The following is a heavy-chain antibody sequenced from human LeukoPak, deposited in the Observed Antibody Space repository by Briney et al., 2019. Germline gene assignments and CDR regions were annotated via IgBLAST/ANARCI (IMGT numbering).Heavy chain of an antibody. J-gene: IGHJ4*02. CDR2: ISGSGGST. D-gene: IGHD3-16*02. CDR3: AKRPTNYVWGSYLTGPFFDY. Sequence: PGGSLRLSCAASGFTFSSYAMSWVRQAPGKGLEWVSAISGSGGSTYYADSVKGRFTISRDNSKNTLYLQMNSLRAEDTAVYYCAKRPTNYVWGSYLTGPFFDYWGQGTLVTVSS. V-gene: IGHV3-23*01. CDR1: GFTFSSYA.